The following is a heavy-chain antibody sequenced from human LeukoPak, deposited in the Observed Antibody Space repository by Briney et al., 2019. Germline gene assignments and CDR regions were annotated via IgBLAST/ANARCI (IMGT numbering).Heavy chain of an antibody. J-gene: IGHJ4*02. V-gene: IGHV4-39*01. Sequence: KPSETLSLTCTVSGGSSSSSTYYWGWIRQPPGKGLEWIGTIYYRGNTYYNPSLKSRITISVDTSKNQFSLNLNSVTAADTAVYYCARPSVAAPTSYFDYWGQGILVTVSS. CDR1: GGSSSSSTYY. CDR2: IYYRGNT. CDR3: ARPSVAAPTSYFDY. D-gene: IGHD6-25*01.